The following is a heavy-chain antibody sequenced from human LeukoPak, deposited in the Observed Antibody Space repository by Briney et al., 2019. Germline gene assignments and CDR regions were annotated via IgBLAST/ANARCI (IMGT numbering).Heavy chain of an antibody. CDR1: GYTFTSYD. J-gene: IGHJ6*02. CDR2: MNPNSGNT. D-gene: IGHD3-3*01. V-gene: IGHV1-8*01. CDR3: ARAGAYDFWSGYYGTYYGMDV. Sequence: ASVKVSCKASGYTFTSYDINWVRQATGQGLEWMGWMNPNSGNTGYAQKFQGRVTMTRNTSISTAYMELSSLRSEDTAVYYCARAGAYDFWSGYYGTYYGMDVWGQGTTVTVSS.